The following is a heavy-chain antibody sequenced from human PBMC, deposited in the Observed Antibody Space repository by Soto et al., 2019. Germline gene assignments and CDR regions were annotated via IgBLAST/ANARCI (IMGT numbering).Heavy chain of an antibody. CDR3: ALLMPYASSGYVGFDY. D-gene: IGHD3-22*01. J-gene: IGHJ4*02. CDR1: GGSVSSGSYY. V-gene: IGHV4-61*01. Sequence: QVQLQESGPGLVKPSETLSLTCTVSGGSVSSGSYYWSWIRQPPGKGLELIGYINYSGSTNYNPSLKMRVTIAVDTSTHQFSLTLGSVTAADTALYSCALLMPYASSGYVGFDYWCQGTLVTVSS. CDR2: INYSGST.